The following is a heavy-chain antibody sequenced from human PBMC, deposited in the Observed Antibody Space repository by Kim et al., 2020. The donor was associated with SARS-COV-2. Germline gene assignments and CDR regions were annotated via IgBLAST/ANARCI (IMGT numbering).Heavy chain of an antibody. CDR1: GGSISITSYY. J-gene: IGHJ6*02. CDR2: IYYSGST. D-gene: IGHD3-10*01. CDR3: ARDWQGPEVTLVRGVGFMDV. V-gene: IGHV4-39*07. Sequence: SETLSLTCTASGGSISITSYYWGWIRQPPGKGLEWIGSIYYSGSTYYNASLKSRASISVDTSKNQFSLKLSSVTAADTAEYYCARDWQGPEVTLVRGVGFMDVWGQETTVTVSS.